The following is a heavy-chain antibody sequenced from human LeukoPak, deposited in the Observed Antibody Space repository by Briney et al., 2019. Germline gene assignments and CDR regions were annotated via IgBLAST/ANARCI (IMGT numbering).Heavy chain of an antibody. CDR2: ISGSGGST. Sequence: QPGGSLRLSCAASGLTFSSYAMSWVRQAPGKGLEWVSAISGSGGSTYYADSVKGRFTISRDNSKNTPYLQMNSLRAEDTAVYYCAKWGEGRYSSGWYDGWGQGTLVTVSS. CDR3: AKWGEGRYSSGWYDG. D-gene: IGHD6-19*01. V-gene: IGHV3-23*01. CDR1: GLTFSSYA. J-gene: IGHJ4*02.